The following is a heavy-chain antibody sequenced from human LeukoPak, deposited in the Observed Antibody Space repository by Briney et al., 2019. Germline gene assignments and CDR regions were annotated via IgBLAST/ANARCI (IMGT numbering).Heavy chain of an antibody. CDR3: ARSRLRGLLLFDY. V-gene: IGHV4-59*01. J-gene: IGHJ4*02. Sequence: SGTLSLTCTVSGGAISDYYWSWIRQPPGKGLESIGYIYNSRSTNYNPSLKSRLTISIDTSKNHLSLKLTSVPAADTAVYYCARSRLRGLLLFDYWGQGALVTVSS. CDR2: IYNSRST. CDR1: GGAISDYY. D-gene: IGHD3-10*01.